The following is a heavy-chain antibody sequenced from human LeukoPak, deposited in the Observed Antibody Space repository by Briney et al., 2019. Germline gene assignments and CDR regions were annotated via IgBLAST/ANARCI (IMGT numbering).Heavy chain of an antibody. CDR3: ASSTSFTPNFDY. D-gene: IGHD6-13*01. J-gene: IGHJ4*02. CDR2: ISYDGSNK. Sequence: GGSLRLSCAASGFTFSSYAMHWVRQAPGKGLEWVAVISYDGSNKYYADSVKGRFTISRDNSKSTLYLQMNSLRAEDTAVYYCASSTSFTPNFDYWGQGTLVTVSS. V-gene: IGHV3-30-3*01. CDR1: GFTFSSYA.